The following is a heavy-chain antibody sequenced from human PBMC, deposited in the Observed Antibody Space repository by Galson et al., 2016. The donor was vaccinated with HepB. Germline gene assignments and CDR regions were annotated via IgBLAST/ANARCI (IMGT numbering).Heavy chain of an antibody. D-gene: IGHD3-3*02. CDR1: GYRFNNYW. Sequence: QSGAEVKKPGESLKISCKGSGYRFNNYWIGWVRQMSGKGLEWMGIIYLGDSDTRYSPSFQGQVTISADKSISTAYLQWSSLKASDTAMYYCARLRRSSNTPFDDWGQGTLVTVSS. CDR2: IYLGDSDT. J-gene: IGHJ4*02. CDR3: ARLRRSSNTPFDD. V-gene: IGHV5-51*01.